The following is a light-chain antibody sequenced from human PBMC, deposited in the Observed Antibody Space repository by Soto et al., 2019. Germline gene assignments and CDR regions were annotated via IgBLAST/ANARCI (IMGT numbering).Light chain of an antibody. CDR2: EVS. V-gene: IGLV2-8*01. CDR3: SSYAGSNNLV. CDR1: RSDVGAYNY. Sequence: QSALTQPPSASGSPGQSVTISCTGTRSDVGAYNYVSWYQQHPGKAPKLMIYEVSKRPSGVPDRFSGSNSGNTASLTVSWLQAEDEADYYCSSYAGSNNLVFGGGTKLTVL. J-gene: IGLJ2*01.